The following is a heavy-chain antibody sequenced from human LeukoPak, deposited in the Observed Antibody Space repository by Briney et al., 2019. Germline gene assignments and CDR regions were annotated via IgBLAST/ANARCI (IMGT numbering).Heavy chain of an antibody. Sequence: SETLSLTCTVSGGSISSSSYYWGWIRQPPGKGLEWMGSIYYSGSTYYNPSLKSRVTISVDTSKNQFSLKLSSVTAADTAVYYCARDNYDSSGYYYLFDYWGQGTLVTVSS. CDR3: ARDNYDSSGYYYLFDY. V-gene: IGHV4-39*07. CDR2: IYYSGST. J-gene: IGHJ4*02. CDR1: GGSISSSSYY. D-gene: IGHD3-22*01.